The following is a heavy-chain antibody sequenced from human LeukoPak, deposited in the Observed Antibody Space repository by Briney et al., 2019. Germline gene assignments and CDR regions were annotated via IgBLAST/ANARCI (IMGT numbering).Heavy chain of an antibody. CDR1: GFTFSSYG. CDR2: ISYDGSKK. CDR3: AKDLVLYCGGDCYSWYSYVMDV. J-gene: IGHJ6*02. D-gene: IGHD2-21*02. V-gene: IGHV3-30*18. Sequence: PGGSLRLSCAASGFTFSSYGMHWVRQAPGKGLEWVTVISYDGSKKYYADSVKGRFTISRDNSKNSLYLQMNSLRVEDTAVYYCAKDLVLYCGGDCYSWYSYVMDVWGQGTTVTVSS.